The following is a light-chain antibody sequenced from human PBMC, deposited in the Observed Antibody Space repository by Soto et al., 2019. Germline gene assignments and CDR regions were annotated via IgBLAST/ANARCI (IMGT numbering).Light chain of an antibody. CDR3: CSYAGSYTHYV. CDR2: DVS. Sequence: QSALTQPRSVSGSPGQSVTISCTGTSSDVGGYNYVSWYQQHPGKAPKLMIYDVSKRPSGVPDRFSGSKSGNTASLTISGLPAEDEADYYCCSYAGSYTHYVFGPGTKVIVL. J-gene: IGLJ1*01. CDR1: SSDVGGYNY. V-gene: IGLV2-11*01.